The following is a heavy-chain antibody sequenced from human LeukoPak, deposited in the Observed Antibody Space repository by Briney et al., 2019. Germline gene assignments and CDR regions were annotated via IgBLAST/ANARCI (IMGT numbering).Heavy chain of an antibody. V-gene: IGHV1-18*01. CDR2: ISAYTGNT. J-gene: IGHJ4*02. D-gene: IGHD5-18*01. Sequence: GASVKVSCKASGYTFTNYGISWVRQAPGQGLEWMGWISAYTGNTIYAQKLQGRVTMTTDTSTTTAYMELRSLRSDDTAVYYCAIPYNYGQRVFDYWGQGTLVTVSS. CDR1: GYTFTNYG. CDR3: AIPYNYGQRVFDY.